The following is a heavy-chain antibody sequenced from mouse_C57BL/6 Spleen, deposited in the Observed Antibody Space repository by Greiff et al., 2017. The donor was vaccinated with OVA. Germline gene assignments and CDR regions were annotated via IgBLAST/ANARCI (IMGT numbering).Heavy chain of an antibody. CDR1: GYTFTSYW. D-gene: IGHD1-1*01. Sequence: QVQLKQPGAELVRPGSSVKLSCKASGYTFTSYWMHWVKQRPIQGLEWIGNIDPSDSETHYNQKFKDKATLTVDKSSSTAYMQLSSLTSEDSAVYYCARLHYGSSYQYFDVWGTGTTVTVSS. J-gene: IGHJ1*03. V-gene: IGHV1-52*01. CDR3: ARLHYGSSYQYFDV. CDR2: IDPSDSET.